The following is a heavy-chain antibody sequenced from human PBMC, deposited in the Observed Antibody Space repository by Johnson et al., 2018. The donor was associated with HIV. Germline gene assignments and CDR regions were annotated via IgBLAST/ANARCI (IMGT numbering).Heavy chain of an antibody. Sequence: VQLVESGGGVVQPGGSLRLSCAASGFTFSSYGMHWVRQAPGKGLEWVTFIRYDGSNNYYADSVKGRFTISRDNARNSLYLQMNSLRAEDTALYFCARGKGAAVGLDAFDIWGQGIRVTVSS. CDR2: IRYDGSNN. J-gene: IGHJ3*02. CDR3: ARGKGAAVGLDAFDI. V-gene: IGHV3-30*02. D-gene: IGHD6-13*01. CDR1: GFTFSSYG.